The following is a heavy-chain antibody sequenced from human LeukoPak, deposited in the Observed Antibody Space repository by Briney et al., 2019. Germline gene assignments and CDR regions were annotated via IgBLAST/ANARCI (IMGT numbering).Heavy chain of an antibody. J-gene: IGHJ5*02. V-gene: IGHV3-7*01. CDR3: ARDRDSRNWFDP. Sequence: GGSLRPSCPASGSTFTNNWMTWVRQAPGKGLEWVANMNPDGSHKYYMDFVEGRFTISRDNAKESLFLQMNNLRAEDTAVYFCARDRDSRNWFDPWGQGTLVIVSS. CDR2: MNPDGSHK. D-gene: IGHD2-21*01. CDR1: GSTFTNNW.